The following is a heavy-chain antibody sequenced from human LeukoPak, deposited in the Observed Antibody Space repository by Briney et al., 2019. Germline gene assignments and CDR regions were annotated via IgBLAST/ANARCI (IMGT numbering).Heavy chain of an antibody. Sequence: SETLSLTCAVYGGSFSGYYWSWIRQPPGKGLEWIGEINHSGSTNYNPSLKSRVTISVDTSTNQFSLKLSSVTAADTAVYYCARGQIRGHIVVVTRVPRGHYFDYWGQGTLVTASS. CDR2: INHSGST. CDR3: ARGQIRGHIVVVTRVPRGHYFDY. J-gene: IGHJ4*02. V-gene: IGHV4-34*01. D-gene: IGHD2-21*02. CDR1: GGSFSGYY.